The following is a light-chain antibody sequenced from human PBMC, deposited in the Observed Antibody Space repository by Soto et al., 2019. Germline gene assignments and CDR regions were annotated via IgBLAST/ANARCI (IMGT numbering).Light chain of an antibody. CDR2: ATS. CDR1: EGINNY. V-gene: IGKV1-16*01. J-gene: IGKJ1*01. Sequence: DIQMTQSPPSLSASVGDRVTITCRASEGINNYLAWFQQQPGKAPKPLIYATSTLQSGVPSRFTGSGSGTEFTLTITSLPPADFVHYYCQQYNSYPWTFGQGTKVDIK. CDR3: QQYNSYPWT.